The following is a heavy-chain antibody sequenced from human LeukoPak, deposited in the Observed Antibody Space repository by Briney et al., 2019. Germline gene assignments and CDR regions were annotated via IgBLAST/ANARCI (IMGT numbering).Heavy chain of an antibody. CDR1: GGTFSSYA. CDR2: IIPIFGTA. D-gene: IGHD6-19*01. J-gene: IGHJ6*04. V-gene: IGHV1-69*13. Sequence: GASVKVSCKASGGTFSSYAISWVRQAPGQGLEWMGGIIPIFGTANYAQKSQGRVTITADESTSTAYMELSSLRSEDTAVYYCARYSSGWYPGYYYYGMDVWGKGTTVTVSS. CDR3: ARYSSGWYPGYYYYGMDV.